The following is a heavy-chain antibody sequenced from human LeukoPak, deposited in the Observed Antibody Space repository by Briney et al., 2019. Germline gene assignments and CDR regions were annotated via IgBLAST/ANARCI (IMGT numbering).Heavy chain of an antibody. D-gene: IGHD2-2*01. CDR1: GFTFNDYA. J-gene: IGHJ4*02. CDR2: ISYDGYDK. CDR3: ARAPTVLVGYCSSSSCQADY. V-gene: IGHV3-30-3*01. Sequence: GRSLRLSCAASGFTFNDYAMYWVRQAPGKGLEWVTLISYDGYDKSYADSVRGRFTISRDNSRNTLYLQMDSLRVEDTAVYYCARAPTVLVGYCSSSSCQADYWGQGTLVTVSS.